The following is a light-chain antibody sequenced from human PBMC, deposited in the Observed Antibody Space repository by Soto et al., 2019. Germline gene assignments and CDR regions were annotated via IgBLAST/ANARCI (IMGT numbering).Light chain of an antibody. CDR2: DAS. CDR3: QQRSNWVT. Sequence: EIVLTQSPATLSLSPGERATLSCRASQSVSSYLAWYQQKPGQAPRLLINDASNRATGIPARFSGSGSGTDFTLTISSLEPEDFAVYYCQQRSNWVTFGGGTKVEIK. CDR1: QSVSSY. J-gene: IGKJ4*01. V-gene: IGKV3-11*01.